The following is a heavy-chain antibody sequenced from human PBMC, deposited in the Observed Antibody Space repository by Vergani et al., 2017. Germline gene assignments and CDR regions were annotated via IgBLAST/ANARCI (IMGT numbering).Heavy chain of an antibody. V-gene: IGHV3-23*01. CDR1: GFTFSTYA. Sequence: EVQLLESGGSLKQPGGSVRLSCAASGFTFSTYAMHWVRPAPGKGLEWVSALTGGGGSTYYADSFKGRFIISSDNSRDTLYLQMNSLRPEDTATYYCVKDAGSYENFFDSWGQGTLVTVSS. CDR3: VKDAGSYENFFDS. D-gene: IGHD1-26*01. J-gene: IGHJ4*02. CDR2: LTGGGGST.